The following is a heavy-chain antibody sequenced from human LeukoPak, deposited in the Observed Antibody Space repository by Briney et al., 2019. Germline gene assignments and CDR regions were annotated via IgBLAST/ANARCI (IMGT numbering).Heavy chain of an antibody. Sequence: KSSETLSLTCSVSGGSITNYHWSWIRQPPGRGLEWLGYIYYTGSTKYNPSLKSRVTISVDTSKNHFSLKLSSVTAADTAVYYCARVVDYGYSDYWGRGTLVTVSS. CDR1: GGSITNYH. CDR2: IYYTGST. J-gene: IGHJ4*02. V-gene: IGHV4-59*01. CDR3: ARVVDYGYSDY. D-gene: IGHD4/OR15-4a*01.